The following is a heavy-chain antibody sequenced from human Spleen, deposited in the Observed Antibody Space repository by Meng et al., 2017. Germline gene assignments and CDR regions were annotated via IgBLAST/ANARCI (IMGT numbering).Heavy chain of an antibody. J-gene: IGHJ3*02. Sequence: SETLSLTCTVSGGSISSGSYYWSWIRQPAGKGLEWIGRIYTSGSTNYNPSLKSRVTMSVDTSKNQFSLKLSSVTAADTAVYYCVRSRGIVDAFDIWGQGTMVTVSS. CDR1: GGSISSGSYY. CDR2: IYTSGST. D-gene: IGHD1-26*01. V-gene: IGHV4-61*02. CDR3: VRSRGIVDAFDI.